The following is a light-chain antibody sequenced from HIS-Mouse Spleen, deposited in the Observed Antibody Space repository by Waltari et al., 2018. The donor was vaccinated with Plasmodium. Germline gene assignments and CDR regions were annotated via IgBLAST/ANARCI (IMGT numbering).Light chain of an antibody. CDR3: SSYTSSSTPYV. J-gene: IGLJ1*01. CDR1: SSDVGGYNY. CDR2: EVR. Sequence: QSALTQPASVSGSPGQSITISCTGTSSDVGGYNYVSWYQQHPGTAPKLMIYEVRNRPSGVSNRFSGSKAGTTASLTISGLQAEDEADYYCSSYTSSSTPYVFGTGTKVTVL. V-gene: IGLV2-14*01.